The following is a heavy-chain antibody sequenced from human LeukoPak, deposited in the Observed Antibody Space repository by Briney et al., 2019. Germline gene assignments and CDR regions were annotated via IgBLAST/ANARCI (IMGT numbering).Heavy chain of an antibody. Sequence: PSKTLSLTCAVYGGSFSGYYWSWIRQSPGKGLEWIGEINHSGSTNYNPSLKSRVTISVDTSKNQFSLKLSSVTAADTAVYYCARVRGSKWVARFDYWGRGTLVTVSS. CDR2: INHSGST. V-gene: IGHV4-34*01. D-gene: IGHD6-19*01. CDR3: ARVRGSKWVARFDY. J-gene: IGHJ4*02. CDR1: GGSFSGYY.